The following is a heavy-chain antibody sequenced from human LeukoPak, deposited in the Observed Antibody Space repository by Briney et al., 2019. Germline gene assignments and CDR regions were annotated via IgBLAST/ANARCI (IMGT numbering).Heavy chain of an antibody. CDR3: AGELYDYVWGSYRYPFFDY. J-gene: IGHJ4*02. CDR1: GGSISSYY. CDR2: IYYSGST. Sequence: SETLSLTCTVSGGSISSYYWSWIRQPPGKGLEWIGYIYYSGSTYYNPSLKSRVTISVDTSKNQFSLKLSSVTAADTAVYYCAGELYDYVWGSYRYPFFDYWGQGTLVTVSS. V-gene: IGHV4-59*04. D-gene: IGHD3-16*02.